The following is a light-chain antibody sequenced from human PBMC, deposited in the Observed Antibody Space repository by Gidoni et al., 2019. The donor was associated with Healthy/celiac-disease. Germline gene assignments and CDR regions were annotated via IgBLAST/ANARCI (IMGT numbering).Light chain of an antibody. CDR3: SSYTSSSTWV. J-gene: IGLJ3*02. CDR2: EVS. V-gene: IGLV2-14*01. Sequence: QSARTQPASVSGSPGQSITISCTGTSRDVGGYNYVPWYQQHPGKAPKLRIYEVSTRPSGVSNRFSGSKSCNTASLTISGLQAEDEADDYCSSYTSSSTWVFGGGTKLTVL. CDR1: SRDVGGYNY.